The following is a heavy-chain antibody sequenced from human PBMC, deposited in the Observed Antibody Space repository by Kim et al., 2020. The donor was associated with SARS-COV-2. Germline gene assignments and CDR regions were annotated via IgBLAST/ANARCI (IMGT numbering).Heavy chain of an antibody. CDR3: ASLRRGAVAGIIGTSNNWFDP. CDR1: GGSISSSSYY. D-gene: IGHD6-19*01. CDR2: IYYSGST. V-gene: IGHV4-39*01. J-gene: IGHJ5*02. Sequence: SETLSLTCTVSGGSISSSSYYWGWIRQPPGKGLEWIGSIYYSGSTYYNPSLKSRVTISADTSKNQFSLKLSSVTAADTAVYYCASLRRGAVAGIIGTSNNWFDPWGQGTLVTVSS.